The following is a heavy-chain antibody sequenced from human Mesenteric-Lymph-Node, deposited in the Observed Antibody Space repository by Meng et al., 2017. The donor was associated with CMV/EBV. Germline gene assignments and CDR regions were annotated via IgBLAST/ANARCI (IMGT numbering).Heavy chain of an antibody. D-gene: IGHD2-15*01. CDR1: GDTLKKYA. J-gene: IGHJ4*02. CDR3: VRDISGLFDY. CDR2: DIPISGPT. Sequence: VSCKASGDTLKKYAISWVRQAPGQGLEWLGGDIPISGPTNFGQNFQGRLTFTTDESTSTAYMEISSLRSEDTALYYCVRDISGLFDYWGQGTLVTVSS. V-gene: IGHV1-69*05.